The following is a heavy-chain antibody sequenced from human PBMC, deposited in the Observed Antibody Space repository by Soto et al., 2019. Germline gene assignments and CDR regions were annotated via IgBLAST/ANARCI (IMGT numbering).Heavy chain of an antibody. Sequence: GGSLRLSCAASGFTFDDYAMHWVRQAPGKGLEWVSGISWNSGSIGYADSVKGRFTISRDNAKNSLYLQMNSLRAEDTALYYCAKGLSSSWQNWFDPWGQGTLVTVSS. J-gene: IGHJ5*02. CDR1: GFTFDDYA. D-gene: IGHD6-13*01. CDR3: AKGLSSSWQNWFDP. CDR2: ISWNSGSI. V-gene: IGHV3-9*01.